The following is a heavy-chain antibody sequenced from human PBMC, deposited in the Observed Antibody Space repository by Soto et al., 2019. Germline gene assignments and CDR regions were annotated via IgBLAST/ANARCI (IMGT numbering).Heavy chain of an antibody. CDR2: MNPNSGNT. Sequence: ASVKVSCKASGYTFTSYDINWVRQATGQGLEWMGWMNPNSGNTGYAQKFQGRVTMTRNTSISTAYMELSSLRSEDTAVYYCASASRYYSRTSCSPHYYYYYYMDVSGNGTTLTVSS. CDR3: ASASRYYSRTSCSPHYYYYYYMDV. CDR1: GYTFTSYD. V-gene: IGHV1-8*01. D-gene: IGHD2-2*01. J-gene: IGHJ6*03.